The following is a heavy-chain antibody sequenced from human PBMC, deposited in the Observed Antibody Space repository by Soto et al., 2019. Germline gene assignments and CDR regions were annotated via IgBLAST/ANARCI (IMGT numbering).Heavy chain of an antibody. Sequence: PGGSLRLSCAASGFTVSSNYMSWVRQAPGKGLEWVSVIYSGGSTYYADSVKGRFTISRDNSKDTLYLQMNSLRAEDTAVYYCAREIRSGYYKYWYFDLWGRGTLVTVSS. CDR3: AREIRSGYYKYWYFDL. D-gene: IGHD3-3*01. CDR2: IYSGGST. V-gene: IGHV3-66*01. CDR1: GFTVSSNY. J-gene: IGHJ2*01.